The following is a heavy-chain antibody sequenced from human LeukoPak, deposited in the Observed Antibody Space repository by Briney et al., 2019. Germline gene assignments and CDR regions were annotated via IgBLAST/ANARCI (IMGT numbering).Heavy chain of an antibody. J-gene: IGHJ4*02. CDR2: MYHTGST. Sequence: SETLSLTCSVSGYSMSSGYYWGWIRPPPERGLEWIGSMYHTGSTYYNPSLKSRVNISVDTSKNQFYLKVSSVTAADTAVYYCARVFSKWLTPLGYFDYWGQGTLVTVSS. CDR3: ARVFSKWLTPLGYFDY. V-gene: IGHV4-38-2*02. CDR1: GYSMSSGYY. D-gene: IGHD3-22*01.